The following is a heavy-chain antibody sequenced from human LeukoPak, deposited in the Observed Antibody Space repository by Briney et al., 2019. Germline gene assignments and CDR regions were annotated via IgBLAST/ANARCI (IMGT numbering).Heavy chain of an antibody. V-gene: IGHV3-53*01. J-gene: IGHJ4*02. CDR3: TRSGYRHPYHFDS. Sequence: GGSLRLSCAASGFSVRTTYMSWVRQAPGKGLEWVSVLYTGGGTDHADSVKGRFTISRDNSKNTLPLQMNSLRAEDTAIYYCTRSGYRHPYHFDSWGQGTLVTVST. D-gene: IGHD3-22*01. CDR2: LYTGGGT. CDR1: GFSVRTTY.